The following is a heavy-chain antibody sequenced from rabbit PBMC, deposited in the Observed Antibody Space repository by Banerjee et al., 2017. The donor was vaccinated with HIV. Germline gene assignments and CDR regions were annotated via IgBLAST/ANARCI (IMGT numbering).Heavy chain of an antibody. V-gene: IGHV1S40*01. Sequence: QSLEESGGDLVKPGASLTLTCTASGFSFSSSYYMCWVRQAPGKGLKWIACIYVGSSGSTYYASWAKGRFTISKTSSTTVTLQMTSLTAADTATYFCARDYIYAYVPYAYVMYGMDLWGPGTLVTVS. CDR2: IYVGSSGST. J-gene: IGHJ6*01. D-gene: IGHD6-1*01. CDR1: GFSFSSSYY. CDR3: ARDYIYAYVPYAYVMYGMDL.